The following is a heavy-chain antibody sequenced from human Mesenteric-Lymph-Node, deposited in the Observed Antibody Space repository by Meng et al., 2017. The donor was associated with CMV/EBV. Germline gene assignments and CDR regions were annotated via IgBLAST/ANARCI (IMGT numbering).Heavy chain of an antibody. CDR3: ARLTLSTWYFDY. CDR1: GFTFNNHA. CDR2: IYATGGGT. V-gene: IGHV3-23*03. Sequence: WAASGFTFNNHAMIWVRQAPGKGLEWVSLIYATGGGTYYADSVKGRFTVSRDNSKNTLYLQMNSLRVEDTAVYYCARLTLSTWYFDYWGHGTLVTVSS. J-gene: IGHJ4*01. D-gene: IGHD3-16*01.